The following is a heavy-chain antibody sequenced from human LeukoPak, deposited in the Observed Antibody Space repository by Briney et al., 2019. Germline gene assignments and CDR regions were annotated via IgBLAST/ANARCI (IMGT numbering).Heavy chain of an antibody. CDR2: ISWTSRTI. D-gene: IGHD1-26*01. J-gene: IGHJ3*02. V-gene: IGHV3-9*01. CDR1: RFTFDDYA. Sequence: GRSLRLSCAASRFTFDDYAMHWVRHAPGKGLEWVSGISWTSRTIGYADSVKGRFTISRDNVKNSLYLQMTSLRADDTALYFCAKDIRSVFDAFDIWGLGTMVTVSS. CDR3: AKDIRSVFDAFDI.